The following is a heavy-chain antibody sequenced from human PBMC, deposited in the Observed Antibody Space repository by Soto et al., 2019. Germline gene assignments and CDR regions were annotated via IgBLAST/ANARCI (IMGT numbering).Heavy chain of an antibody. Sequence: SVKVSCKASGFTFTSSAMQWVRQARGQRLEWIGWIVVGSGNTNYAQKFQERVTITRDMSTSTAYMELSSLRSEDTAVYFCAAASSLWFGESLNWFDPWGQGTLVTVSS. V-gene: IGHV1-58*02. CDR3: AAASSLWFGESLNWFDP. J-gene: IGHJ5*02. D-gene: IGHD3-10*01. CDR2: IVVGSGNT. CDR1: GFTFTSSA.